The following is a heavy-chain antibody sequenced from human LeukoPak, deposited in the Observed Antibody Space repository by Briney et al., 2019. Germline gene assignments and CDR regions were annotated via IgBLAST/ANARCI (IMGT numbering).Heavy chain of an antibody. Sequence: PGGSLRLSCEASGFTLSNHWMTWVRQAPGKGLEWVATITQGGSDKFYVDSVKGRFTISGDNAKNSLYLQMSSLRAEDTAVYYCARDPFELWGQGTLVTVSS. D-gene: IGHD1-26*01. CDR3: ARDPFEL. CDR1: GFTLSNHW. CDR2: ITQGGSDK. J-gene: IGHJ4*02. V-gene: IGHV3-7*01.